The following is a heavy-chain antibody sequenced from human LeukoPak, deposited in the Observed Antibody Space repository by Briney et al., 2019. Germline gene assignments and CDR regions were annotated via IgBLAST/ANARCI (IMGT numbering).Heavy chain of an antibody. V-gene: IGHV1-69*01. CDR1: GGTFSSYA. D-gene: IGHD6-19*01. J-gene: IGHJ4*02. Sequence: SVKVSCKASGGTFSSYAISWVRQAPGQGLEWMGGIIPIFGTANYAQKFQDRVTITADESTSTAYMELSSLRSEDTAVYYCARDRGYSSGWYSYYFDYWGQGTLVTVSS. CDR2: IIPIFGTA. CDR3: ARDRGYSSGWYSYYFDY.